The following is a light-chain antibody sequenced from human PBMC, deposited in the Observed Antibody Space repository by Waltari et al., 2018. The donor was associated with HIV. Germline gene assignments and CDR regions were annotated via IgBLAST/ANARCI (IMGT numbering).Light chain of an antibody. CDR2: GAS. Sequence: IQMTQSPSSLSASVRDRVTITCRASQSNTTDLNWYQQRLGKAPKLLIYGASSLQSGVPSRFSGSGAGTDFNLTISSLQPEDSATYFCQQSYSAPLSFGGGTNIEI. CDR1: QSNTTD. J-gene: IGKJ4*01. V-gene: IGKV1-39*01. CDR3: QQSYSAPLS.